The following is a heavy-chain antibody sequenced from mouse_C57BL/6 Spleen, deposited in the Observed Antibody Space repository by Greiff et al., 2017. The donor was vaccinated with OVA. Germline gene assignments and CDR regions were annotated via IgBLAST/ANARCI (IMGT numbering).Heavy chain of an antibody. J-gene: IGHJ2*01. D-gene: IGHD1-1*01. V-gene: IGHV1-58*01. CDR1: GYTFTSYG. CDR3: ARGNYYGSSYYFDY. CDR2: IYIGNGYT. Sequence: EVKLVESGAELVRPGSSVKMSCKTSGYTFTSYGINWVKQRPGQGLEWIGYIYIGNGYTEYNEKFKGKATLTSDTSSSTAYMQLSSLTSEDSAIYFCARGNYYGSSYYFDYWGQGTTLTVSS.